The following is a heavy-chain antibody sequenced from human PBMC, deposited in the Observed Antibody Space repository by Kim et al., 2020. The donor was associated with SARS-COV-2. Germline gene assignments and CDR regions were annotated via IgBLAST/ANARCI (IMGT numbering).Heavy chain of an antibody. D-gene: IGHD2-8*02. Sequence: GGSLRLSCAASGFTFSSHGMHWVRHTPAKGLEWVAVIWYDGSKKYYADSVKGRFTISRDDSKNTLDLQMNSLRPEDTAIYYCVRDTGRVGGFDYWGQGALVTVSS. CDR1: GFTFSSHG. V-gene: IGHV3-33*01. CDR2: IWYDGSKK. CDR3: VRDTGRVGGFDY. J-gene: IGHJ4*02.